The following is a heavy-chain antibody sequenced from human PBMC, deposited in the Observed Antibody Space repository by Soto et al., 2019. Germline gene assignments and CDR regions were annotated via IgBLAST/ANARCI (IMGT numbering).Heavy chain of an antibody. CDR1: GFTFSSYS. CDR2: ISSSSSYI. Sequence: GGSLRLSCAASGFTFSSYSMNWVRQAPGKGLEWVSSISSSSSYIYYADSVKGRFTISRDNAKNSLYLQMNSLRAEDTAVYYCARDRTSIVAKAFDYWGQGTLVTVSS. D-gene: IGHD5-12*01. V-gene: IGHV3-21*01. CDR3: ARDRTSIVAKAFDY. J-gene: IGHJ4*02.